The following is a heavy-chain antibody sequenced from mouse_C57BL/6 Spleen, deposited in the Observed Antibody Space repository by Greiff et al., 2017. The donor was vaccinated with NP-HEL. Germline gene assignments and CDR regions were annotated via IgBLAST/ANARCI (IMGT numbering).Heavy chain of an antibody. J-gene: IGHJ3*01. CDR3: TRGGSSPLFAY. V-gene: IGHV1-15*01. D-gene: IGHD1-1*01. Sequence: QVQLQQSGAELVRPGASVTLSCKASGYTFTDYEMHWVKQTPVHGLEWIGAIDPETGGTAYNQKFKGKAILTADKSSSTAYMELRSLTSEDSAVYCCTRGGSSPLFAYWGQGTLVTVSA. CDR2: IDPETGGT. CDR1: GYTFTDYE.